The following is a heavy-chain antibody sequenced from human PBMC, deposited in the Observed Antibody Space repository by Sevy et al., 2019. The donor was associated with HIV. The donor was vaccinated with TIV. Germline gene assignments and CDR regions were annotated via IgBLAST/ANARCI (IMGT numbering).Heavy chain of an antibody. V-gene: IGHV3-30*02. D-gene: IGHD6-13*01. CDR1: GFTFRNFG. CDR3: AKDLAVPGRRYFDY. J-gene: IGHJ4*02. CDR2: IRYDGSDK. Sequence: GGSLRLSCTASGFTFRNFGMHWVRQVPGKGLEWVRFIRYDGSDKYYATSVKGRFTISRDDSKNTLYMQMDSLRAEDTAIYYCAKDLAVPGRRYFDYWGQGTLVTVSS.